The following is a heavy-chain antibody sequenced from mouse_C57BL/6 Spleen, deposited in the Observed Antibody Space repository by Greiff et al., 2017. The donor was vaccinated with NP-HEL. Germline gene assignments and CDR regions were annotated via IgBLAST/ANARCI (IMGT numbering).Heavy chain of an antibody. Sequence: QVQLQQSGAELMKPGASVKLSCKATGYTFTGYWIEWVKQRPGHGLEWIGEILPGSGSTTYNEKFKGKATFTADTSSNTAYMQLSSLTTEDSAIYYCASGGSYGYFDYWGQGTTLTVSS. CDR3: ASGGSYGYFDY. J-gene: IGHJ2*01. CDR2: ILPGSGST. V-gene: IGHV1-9*01. D-gene: IGHD1-1*02. CDR1: GYTFTGYW.